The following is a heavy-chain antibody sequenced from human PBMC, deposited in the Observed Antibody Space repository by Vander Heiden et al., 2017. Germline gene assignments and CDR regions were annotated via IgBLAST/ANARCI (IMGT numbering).Heavy chain of an antibody. V-gene: IGHV3-15*07. CDR2: IKSKTYGGTT. D-gene: IGHD2-2*01. CDR1: GFTVSNAW. Sequence: EVQLVESGGGLVKPGGSLRLACAASGFTVSNAWMNWVSEAPGKGLEWVGRIKSKTYGGTTDYAAPVKGRFTISRDDSKNTLYLQMNSLKTEDTAVYYCTTDNTVPGWGGAFDIWGQGTMVTVSS. CDR3: TTDNTVPGWGGAFDI. J-gene: IGHJ3*02.